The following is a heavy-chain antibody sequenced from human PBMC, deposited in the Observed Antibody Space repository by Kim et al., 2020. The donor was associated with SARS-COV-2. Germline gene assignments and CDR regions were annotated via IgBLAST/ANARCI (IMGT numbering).Heavy chain of an antibody. J-gene: IGHJ6*02. V-gene: IGHV4-31*03. CDR1: GGSISSGGYY. CDR3: ARGHYYGSGSYYKNYGMDS. D-gene: IGHD3-10*01. CDR2: IYYSGST. Sequence: SETLSLTCTVSGGSISSGGYYWSWIRQHPGEGLEWIGYIYYSGSTYYNPSLKSRVTISVDTSKSQFSLKLSSVTAADTAVYYCARGHYYGSGSYYKNYGMDSCGDGTSVT.